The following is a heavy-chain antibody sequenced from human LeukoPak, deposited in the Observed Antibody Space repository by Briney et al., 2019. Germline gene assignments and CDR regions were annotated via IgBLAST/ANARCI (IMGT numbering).Heavy chain of an antibody. J-gene: IGHJ6*02. CDR2: VYYSGST. Sequence: SETLSLTCTVTGGSISSYYWSWIRQPPGKGLEWIGYVYYSGSTNYNPSLKSRVTMSVDTSKKQFSLKLRSVTAADTAVYYCAKWGDGMDVWGQGTTVTVSS. V-gene: IGHV4-59*01. D-gene: IGHD3-16*01. CDR3: AKWGDGMDV. CDR1: GGSISSYY.